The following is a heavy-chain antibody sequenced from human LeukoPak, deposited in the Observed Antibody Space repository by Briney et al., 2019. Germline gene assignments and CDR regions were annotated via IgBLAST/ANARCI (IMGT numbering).Heavy chain of an antibody. CDR2: IYTSGST. CDR3: ARDWGAVAGRGWFDP. V-gene: IGHV4-61*02. D-gene: IGHD6-19*01. J-gene: IGHJ5*02. CDR1: GGSISSGSYY. Sequence: KPSESLSLTCAVSGGSISSGSYYWSWIRQPAGKGLEWIGRIYTSGSTNYNPSLKSRVTISVDTSKNQFSLKLSSVTAADTAVYYCARDWGAVAGRGWFDPWGQGTLVTVSS.